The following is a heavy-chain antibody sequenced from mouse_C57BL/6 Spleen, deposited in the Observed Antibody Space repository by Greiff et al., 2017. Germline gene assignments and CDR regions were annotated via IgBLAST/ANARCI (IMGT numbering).Heavy chain of an antibody. Sequence: QVHVKQPGTELVKPGASVKLSCKASGYTFTSYWMHWVKQRPGQGLEWIGNINPSNGGTNYNEKFKSKATLTVDKSSSTAYMQLSSLTSEDSAVYYCAQTAQATAWFAYWGQGTLVTVSA. CDR3: AQTAQATAWFAY. CDR1: GYTFTSYW. D-gene: IGHD3-2*02. CDR2: INPSNGGT. V-gene: IGHV1-53*01. J-gene: IGHJ3*01.